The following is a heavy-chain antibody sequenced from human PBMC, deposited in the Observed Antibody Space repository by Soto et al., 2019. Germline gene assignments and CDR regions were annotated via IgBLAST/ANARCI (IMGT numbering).Heavy chain of an antibody. CDR3: AKNPGYYYDSTGYHFDY. D-gene: IGHD3-22*01. J-gene: IGHJ4*02. CDR2: IVTYNGNT. Sequence: ASVKVSCKAAGYTFTNYGISWVRQAPGQGREWMGWIVTYNGNTQSTQKLQGRVTMTTDTSTSTAYMELRSLRSDDTAVYYCAKNPGYYYDSTGYHFDYWGQGTLVNVSS. CDR1: GYTFTNYG. V-gene: IGHV1-18*01.